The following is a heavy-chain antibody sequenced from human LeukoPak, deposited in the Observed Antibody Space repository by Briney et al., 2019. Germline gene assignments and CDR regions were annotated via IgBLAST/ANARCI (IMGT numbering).Heavy chain of an antibody. CDR2: IRNKTNTYAT. Sequence: GGSLRLSCAASGFTFSGSAMNWVRQASGKGLEWVGRIRNKTNTYATAYAASVKGRFTISRDDSKNTAYLQMDSLKTDDTAVYYYTSSTTGYYVDNWGQGTLVTVSS. V-gene: IGHV3-73*01. CDR1: GFTFSGSA. CDR3: TSSTTGYYVDN. J-gene: IGHJ4*02. D-gene: IGHD3-9*01.